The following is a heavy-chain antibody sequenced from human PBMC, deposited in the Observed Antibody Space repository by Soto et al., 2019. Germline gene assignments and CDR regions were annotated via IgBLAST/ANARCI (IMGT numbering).Heavy chain of an antibody. CDR3: ARISIPATTLWYYYYMDV. Sequence: SETLSLTCTVSGGSISSSSYYWGWIRQPPGKGLEWIGSIYYSGSTYYNPSLKSRVTISVDTSKNQFSLKLSSVTAADTAVYYCARISIPATTLWYYYYMDVWGKGTTVTVSS. CDR2: IYYSGST. V-gene: IGHV4-39*01. CDR1: GGSISSSSYY. D-gene: IGHD6-25*01. J-gene: IGHJ6*03.